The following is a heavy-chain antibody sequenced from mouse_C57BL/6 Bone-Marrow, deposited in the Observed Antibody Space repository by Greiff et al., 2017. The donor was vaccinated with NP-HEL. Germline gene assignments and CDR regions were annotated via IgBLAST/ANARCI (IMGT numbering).Heavy chain of an antibody. Sequence: QVQLKQSGAELVRPGTSVTMSCKASGYTFTNYWIGWAKQRPGHGLEWIGDIYPGGGSTNYNEKFTGKAILTADKSSSTAYMQFSSLTSEDSAIEYGARNDYALYDFDYWGQGNTLTVSA. J-gene: IGHJ2*01. CDR2: IYPGGGST. CDR3: ARNDYALYDFDY. CDR1: GYTFTNYW. V-gene: IGHV1-63*01. D-gene: IGHD2-4*01.